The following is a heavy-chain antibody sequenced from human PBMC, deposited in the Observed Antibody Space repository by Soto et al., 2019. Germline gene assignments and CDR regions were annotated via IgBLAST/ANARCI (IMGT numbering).Heavy chain of an antibody. J-gene: IGHJ6*02. V-gene: IGHV1-18*01. CDR1: GYTFTNYD. CDR3: ARGYYYGSGRPTPGGMDV. CDR2: ISTYTGNT. Sequence: QVHLVQSGAEVKKPGASVKVSCKASGYTFTNYDINWVRQAPGKGLEWMGWISTYTGNTNYAQTLQGRVTMTTDTSTGTAYMELRSLRSDDTAVYYCARGYYYGSGRPTPGGMDVWGQGTTVTVSS. D-gene: IGHD3-10*01.